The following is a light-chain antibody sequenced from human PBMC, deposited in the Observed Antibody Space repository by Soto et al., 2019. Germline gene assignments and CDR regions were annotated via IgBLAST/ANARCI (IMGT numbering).Light chain of an antibody. CDR1: RSNIGSTYD. Sequence: QSVLTQPPSVSGAPGQRVTISCTGSRSNIGSTYDVQWYQQLPGTAPKLLIHGNTNRPSGVPDRFSGSKSGTSASLAITELQADDEADYYCQSYDDSLSVHYVFGTGTKVTVL. CDR3: QSYDDSLSVHYV. CDR2: GNT. J-gene: IGLJ1*01. V-gene: IGLV1-40*01.